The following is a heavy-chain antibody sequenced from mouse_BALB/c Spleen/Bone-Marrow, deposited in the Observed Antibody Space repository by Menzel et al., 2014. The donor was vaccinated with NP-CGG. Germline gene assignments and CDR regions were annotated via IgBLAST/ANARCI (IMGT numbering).Heavy chain of an antibody. Sequence: VQLQQSGGGLVQPGGSLKLSCAASGFTFSSYGMSWVRPTPDKGLELVATINSNGGSTYYPDSVKGRFTISRDNAKNTLYLQMSSLKSEDTAMYYCARHYYGARWGQGTLVTVSA. J-gene: IGHJ3*01. D-gene: IGHD1-2*01. CDR3: ARHYYGAR. CDR1: GFTFSSYG. V-gene: IGHV5-6-3*01. CDR2: INSNGGST.